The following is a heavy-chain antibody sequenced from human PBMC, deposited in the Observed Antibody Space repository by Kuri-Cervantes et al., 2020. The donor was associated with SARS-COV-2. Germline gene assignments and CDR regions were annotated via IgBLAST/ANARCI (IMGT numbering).Heavy chain of an antibody. CDR1: GFTFSSYG. CDR2: IWYGGSNK. V-gene: IGHV3-33*08. D-gene: IGHD1-1*01. CDR3: AREKLAGYYYYYMDV. J-gene: IGHJ6*03. Sequence: GGSLRLSCAASGFTFSSYGMHWVRQAPGKGLEWVAVIWYGGSNKYYADSVKGRFTISRDNSKNTLYLQMNSLRAEDTAVYYCAREKLAGYYYYYMDVWGKGTTVTVSS.